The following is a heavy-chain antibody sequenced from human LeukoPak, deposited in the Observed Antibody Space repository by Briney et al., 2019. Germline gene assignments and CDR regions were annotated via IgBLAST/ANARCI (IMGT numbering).Heavy chain of an antibody. J-gene: IGHJ4*02. CDR2: IYYGANT. CDR1: GGSISSGGSY. D-gene: IGHD1-26*01. CDR3: ARQIVGGFFDY. V-gene: IGHV4-31*03. Sequence: SQTLSLTCTVSGGSISSGGSYWTWIRQFPGKGLEWIGYIYYGANTYYNPSLKSRATMSADTSKNHFSLKLTSVTAADTAVYYCARQIVGGFFDYWGQGTLVTVSS.